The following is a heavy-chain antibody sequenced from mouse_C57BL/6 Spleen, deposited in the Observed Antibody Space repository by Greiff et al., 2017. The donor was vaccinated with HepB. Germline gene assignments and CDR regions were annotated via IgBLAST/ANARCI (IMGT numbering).Heavy chain of an antibody. D-gene: IGHD2-10*01. CDR2: IYPGDGDT. V-gene: IGHV1-82*01. CDR3: ASSYYSWFAY. J-gene: IGHJ3*01. Sequence: VQLQQSGPELVKPGASVKISCKASGYAFSSSWMNWVKQRPGKGLEWIGRIYPGDGDTNYNGKFKGKATLTADKSSSTAYMQLSSLTSEDSAVYFCASSYYSWFAYWGQGTLVTVFA. CDR1: GYAFSSSW.